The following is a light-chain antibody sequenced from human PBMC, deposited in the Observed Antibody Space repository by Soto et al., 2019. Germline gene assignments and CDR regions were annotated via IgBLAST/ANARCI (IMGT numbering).Light chain of an antibody. CDR2: GSS. CDR3: QQYDASPIT. V-gene: IGKV3-20*01. Sequence: EIVLTQSPGTLSLSPGEEATLSCRASQSVDSSFLAWYQQKPGQAPRLLFYGSSTRATGVPDRFSGSGSETDFSLTISRLEPEDFALYYCQQYDASPITFGQGTRLEIK. J-gene: IGKJ5*01. CDR1: QSVDSSF.